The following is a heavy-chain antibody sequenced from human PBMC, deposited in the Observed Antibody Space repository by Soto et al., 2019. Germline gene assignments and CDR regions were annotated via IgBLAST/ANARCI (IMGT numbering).Heavy chain of an antibody. CDR3: TTGGLRYFDWLFPDYYYGMDV. CDR2: IKSKTDGGTT. CDR1: GFTFSNAW. Sequence: PGGSLRLSCAASGFTFSNAWMSWVRQAPGKGLEWVGRIKSKTDGGTTDYAASVKGRFTISRDDSKNTLYLQMNSLKTEDTAVYYCTTGGLRYFDWLFPDYYYGMDVWGQGTTVTVSS. V-gene: IGHV3-15*01. J-gene: IGHJ6*02. D-gene: IGHD3-9*01.